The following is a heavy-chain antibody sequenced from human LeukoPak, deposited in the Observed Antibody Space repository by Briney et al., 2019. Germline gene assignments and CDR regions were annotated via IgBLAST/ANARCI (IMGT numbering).Heavy chain of an antibody. J-gene: IGHJ4*02. CDR3: ASKSQGLFDY. V-gene: IGHV4-30-2*01. Sequence: SQTLSLTCAVSGGSISSGGYSWSWIRQPPGKGLEWIGYIYHSGSTYYNPSLKSRVTISVDGSKNQFSLKLSSVTAADTVVYYCASKSQGLFDYWGQGTLVTVSS. CDR1: GGSISSGGYS. CDR2: IYHSGST.